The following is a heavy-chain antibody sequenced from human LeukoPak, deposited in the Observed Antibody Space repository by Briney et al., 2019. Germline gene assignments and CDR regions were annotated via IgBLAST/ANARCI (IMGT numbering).Heavy chain of an antibody. CDR1: GFTFSGYA. D-gene: IGHD5-18*01. J-gene: IGHJ4*02. CDR2: ISGSGGST. Sequence: TGGSLRLSCAASGFTFSGYAMSWVRQAPGKGLEWVSAISGSGGSTYYADSVKGRFTVSRDNSKNTLYLEMNSLRAEDTAVYYCARDKGYSYGHCFDYWGQGTLVTVSS. CDR3: ARDKGYSYGHCFDY. V-gene: IGHV3-23*01.